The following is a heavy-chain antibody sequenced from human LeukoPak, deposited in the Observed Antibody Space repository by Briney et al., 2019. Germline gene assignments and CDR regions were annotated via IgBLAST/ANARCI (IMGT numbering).Heavy chain of an antibody. CDR1: GGSISNYY. CDR3: ARSPGYSSGWVFDL. D-gene: IGHD6-19*01. CDR2: IYYSGST. Sequence: SETLSLTCTVSGGSISNYYWNWIRQPPGKGLEWIGYIYYSGSTNYNPSLKSRVTISVATSKNQFSLKLSSVTAADAAMYYCARSPGYSSGWVFDLWGRGTLVSVSS. V-gene: IGHV4-59*08. J-gene: IGHJ2*01.